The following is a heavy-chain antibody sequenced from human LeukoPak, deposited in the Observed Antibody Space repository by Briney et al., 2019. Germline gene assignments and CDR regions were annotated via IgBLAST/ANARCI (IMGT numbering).Heavy chain of an antibody. CDR1: GFTFTSYY. CDR3: ARDPGIAAQEDAFDI. D-gene: IGHD6-6*01. V-gene: IGHV1-46*01. Sequence: GGSLRLSCAASGFTFTSYYTHWVRQAPGQGLEWMGIINPSGGSTSYAQKFQGRVTMTRDTSTSTVYMELSSLRSEDTAVYYCARDPGIAAQEDAFDIWGRGTMVTVSS. CDR2: INPSGGST. J-gene: IGHJ3*02.